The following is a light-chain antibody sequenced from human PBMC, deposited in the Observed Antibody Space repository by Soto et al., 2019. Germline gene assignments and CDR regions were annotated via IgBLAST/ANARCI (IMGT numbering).Light chain of an antibody. CDR3: AAYTTSSTLV. CDR2: DVS. CDR1: SADVGAFDY. Sequence: QSALTQPASVSGSPGQSITISCAGTSADVGAFDYVSWYQHHPGKVPKLMIFDVSDRPSGVSTRFSGSKSANMASLTIAGLQPDDEADYYCAAYTTSSTLVFGGGTKLT. V-gene: IGLV2-14*03. J-gene: IGLJ3*02.